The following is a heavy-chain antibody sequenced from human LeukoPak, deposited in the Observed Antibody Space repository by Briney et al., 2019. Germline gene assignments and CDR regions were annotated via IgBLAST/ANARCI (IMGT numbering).Heavy chain of an antibody. Sequence: SVKVSCKASGGTFSSYAISWVRQAPGQGLEWMGGIIPIFGTANYAQKFQGRVTMTRDTSISTAYMELSRLRSDDTAVYYCARDSEYDILTGYQNWFDPWGQGTLVTVSS. CDR1: GGTFSSYA. CDR3: ARDSEYDILTGYQNWFDP. D-gene: IGHD3-9*01. J-gene: IGHJ5*02. V-gene: IGHV1-69*05. CDR2: IIPIFGTA.